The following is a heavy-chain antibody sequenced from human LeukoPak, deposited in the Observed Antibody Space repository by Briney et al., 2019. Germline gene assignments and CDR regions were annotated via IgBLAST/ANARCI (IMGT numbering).Heavy chain of an antibody. V-gene: IGHV1-8*01. D-gene: IGHD3-10*01. CDR1: GYTFTSYD. CDR2: MNPNSGNT. Sequence: ASVKVSCKASGYTFTSYDINWVRQATGQGLEWMGWMNPNSGNTGYAQKFQGRVTMTRNTSISTAYMELSSLRSEDTAVYYCARGGSLPWFGGYYYYGMDVWGQGTTVTVSS. J-gene: IGHJ6*02. CDR3: ARGGSLPWFGGYYYYGMDV.